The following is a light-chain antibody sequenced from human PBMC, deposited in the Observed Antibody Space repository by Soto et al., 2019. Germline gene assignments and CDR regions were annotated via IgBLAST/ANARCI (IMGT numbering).Light chain of an antibody. CDR3: QQYDTFSRFT. Sequence: DIQMTQSPSTLSASVGDRVTITCRASQNINDWLAWYQQKPGKAPNLLIYDASTLESGVPSRFSGSGSGTEFTLTISSLQAADFATYYCQQYDTFSRFTFGPGTKVDLK. CDR2: DAS. V-gene: IGKV1-5*01. J-gene: IGKJ3*01. CDR1: QNINDW.